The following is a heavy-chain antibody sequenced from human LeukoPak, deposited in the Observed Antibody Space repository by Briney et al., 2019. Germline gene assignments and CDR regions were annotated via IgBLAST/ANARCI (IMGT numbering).Heavy chain of an antibody. CDR1: GGSISSYY. CDR3: ARAYYSTSWFPH. V-gene: IGHV4-4*07. J-gene: IGHJ5*02. Sequence: SETLSLTCTVSGGSISSYYWSWIRQPAGKGLESIGHISTSGSTNYNPSLKSRVTISVDKSKNQFSLKLSSVTAADTAVYYCARAYYSTSWFPHWGQGALVTVSS. D-gene: IGHD3-10*01. CDR2: ISTSGST.